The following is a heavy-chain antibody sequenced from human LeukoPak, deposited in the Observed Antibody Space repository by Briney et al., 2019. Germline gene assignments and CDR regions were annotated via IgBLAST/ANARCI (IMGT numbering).Heavy chain of an antibody. Sequence: SETLSLTCAVYGGSFSGYYWSWIRQPPGKGLEWIGEINHSGSTNYNPSLKSRVTISVDTSKNQFSLKLSSVTAADTAVYYCATRRYVWGSYRPFGPWGQGTLVTVSS. J-gene: IGHJ5*02. CDR1: GGSFSGYY. D-gene: IGHD3-16*02. CDR2: INHSGST. V-gene: IGHV4-34*01. CDR3: ATRRYVWGSYRPFGP.